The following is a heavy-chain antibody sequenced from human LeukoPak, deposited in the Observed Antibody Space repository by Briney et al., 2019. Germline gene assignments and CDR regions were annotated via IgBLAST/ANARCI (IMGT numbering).Heavy chain of an antibody. D-gene: IGHD2-2*01. J-gene: IGHJ4*02. CDR3: VSFYETH. Sequence: GGSLSLSWAASGNYWMHWVRQAPGKGLVWVSHINGDGSWTTYADSVKGRFTISKDNAKNTVYLQMNNLRAEDTAVYYCVSFYETHWGRGTLVTVSS. V-gene: IGHV3-74*01. CDR2: INGDGSWT. CDR1: GNYW.